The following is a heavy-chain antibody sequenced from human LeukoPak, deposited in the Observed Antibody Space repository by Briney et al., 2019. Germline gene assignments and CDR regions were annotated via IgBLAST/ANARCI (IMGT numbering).Heavy chain of an antibody. J-gene: IGHJ4*02. CDR1: GGSFSGYY. D-gene: IGHD2-2*01. V-gene: IGHV4-59*01. CDR2: IYYSGST. CDR3: ARSAAGHQYYFDY. Sequence: SETLSLTCAVYGGSFSGYYWSWIRQPPGKGLEWIGYIYYSGSTNYSPSLRSRVTISVDRSKNQVSLILSSLTAADTAIYYCARSAAGHQYYFDYWGRGTLVTVSS.